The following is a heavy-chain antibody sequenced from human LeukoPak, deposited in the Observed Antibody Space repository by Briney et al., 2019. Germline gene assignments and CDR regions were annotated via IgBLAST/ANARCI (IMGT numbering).Heavy chain of an antibody. CDR2: IYYSGST. CDR3: ARGLVRTWFDP. D-gene: IGHD4-23*01. Sequence: SETLSLTCTVSGGSISSSSYYWGWIRQPPGKGLEWIGSIYYSGSTYYNPSLKSRVTISVDTSKNQFSLKLSSVTAADTAVYYCARGLVRTWFDPWGQGTLVTVSS. V-gene: IGHV4-39*07. CDR1: GGSISSSSYY. J-gene: IGHJ5*02.